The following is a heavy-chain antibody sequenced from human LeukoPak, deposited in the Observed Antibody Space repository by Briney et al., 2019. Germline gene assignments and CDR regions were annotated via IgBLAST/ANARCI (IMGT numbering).Heavy chain of an antibody. CDR2: IIPIFGTA. CDR3: ARDLTYDFWSGYPS. D-gene: IGHD3-3*01. J-gene: IGHJ4*02. V-gene: IGHV1-69*05. CDR1: GGTFSSYA. Sequence: ASVKVSCKASGGTFSSYAISWVRQAPGQGLEWMGGIIPIFGTANYAQKFQGRVTITTDEPTSTAYMELSSLRSEDTAVYYCARDLTYDFWSGYPSWGQGTLVTVSS.